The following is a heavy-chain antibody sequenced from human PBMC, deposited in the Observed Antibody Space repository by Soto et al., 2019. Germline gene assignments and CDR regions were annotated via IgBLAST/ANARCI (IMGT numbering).Heavy chain of an antibody. D-gene: IGHD4-17*01. Sequence: HSETLSLTCTVSGGSISSGDYYWSWIRQPPGKGLEWIGYIYYSGSTYYNPALKSRVTISVDTSKNQFSLKLSSVTAADTAVYYCARDSRYGDYVIYFDYWGQGTLVTVSS. CDR1: GGSISSGDYY. J-gene: IGHJ4*02. CDR3: ARDSRYGDYVIYFDY. V-gene: IGHV4-30-4*01. CDR2: IYYSGST.